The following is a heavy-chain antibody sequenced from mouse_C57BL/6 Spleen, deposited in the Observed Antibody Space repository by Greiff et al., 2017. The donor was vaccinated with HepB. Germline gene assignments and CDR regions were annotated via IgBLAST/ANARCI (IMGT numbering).Heavy chain of an antibody. V-gene: IGHV2-6*01. D-gene: IGHD1-1*01. CDR3: AILHYYGSSNYAMDY. CDR1: GFSLTSYG. Sequence: VQLQQSGPGLVAPSQSLSITCTVSGFSLTSYGVDWVRQSPGKGLEWLGVIWGVGSTNYNSALKSRLSISKDNSKSQVFLKMNSLQTDDTAMYYCAILHYYGSSNYAMDYWGQGTSVTVSS. CDR2: IWGVGST. J-gene: IGHJ4*01.